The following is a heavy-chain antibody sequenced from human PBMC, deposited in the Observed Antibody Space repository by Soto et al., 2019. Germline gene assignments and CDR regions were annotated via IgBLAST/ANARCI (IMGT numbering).Heavy chain of an antibody. CDR3: TTVRKRYCSGGSCYSGVDY. D-gene: IGHD2-15*01. CDR2: IKSKTDGGTT. V-gene: IGHV3-15*01. CDR1: GFTFSNAW. J-gene: IGHJ4*02. Sequence: PGGSLRLSCAASGFTFSNAWMSWVRQAPGKGLEWVGRIKSKTDGGTTDYAAPVKGRFTISRDDSKNTLYLQMNSLKTEDTAVYYCTTVRKRYCSGGSCYSGVDYWGQGTLVTVSS.